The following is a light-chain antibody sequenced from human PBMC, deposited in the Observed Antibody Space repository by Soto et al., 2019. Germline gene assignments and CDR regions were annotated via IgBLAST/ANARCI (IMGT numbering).Light chain of an antibody. CDR3: RQYSEGSPMT. CDR2: GAS. CDR1: ETVATN. V-gene: IGKV3-15*01. Sequence: EIVMTQSPATLSVSPGERATLSCWASETVATNLAWYQQKPGQAPRLLISGASTRAAGISDRFRGSGSGTEFTLTISSRLSEDAAVYYYRQYSEGSPMTFGQGTKVDIK. J-gene: IGKJ1*01.